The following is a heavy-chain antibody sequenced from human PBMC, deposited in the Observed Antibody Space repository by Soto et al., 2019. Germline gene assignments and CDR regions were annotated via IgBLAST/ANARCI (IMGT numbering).Heavy chain of an antibody. D-gene: IGHD3-10*01. Sequence: QSQTLSLTCAISGDSVSSNSAAWNWIRQSPSRGLEWLGRTYYRSKWYNDYAVSVKSRITINPDTSKNQFSLQLNSVTPEDTAVYYCARGAILGSGSYVYGFWFDPWGQGTLVTVSS. CDR3: ARGAILGSGSYVYGFWFDP. CDR1: GDSVSSNSAA. V-gene: IGHV6-1*01. J-gene: IGHJ5*02. CDR2: TYYRSKWYN.